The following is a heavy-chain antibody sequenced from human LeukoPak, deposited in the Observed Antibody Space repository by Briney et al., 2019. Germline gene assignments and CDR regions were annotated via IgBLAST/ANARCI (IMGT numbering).Heavy chain of an antibody. CDR3: AISFSGYDPLYFDY. CDR1: GGSISSYY. J-gene: IGHJ4*02. V-gene: IGHV4-39*01. D-gene: IGHD5-12*01. CDR2: IYYSGST. Sequence: TSETLSLTCTVSGGSISSYYWGWIRQPPGKGLEWIGSIYYSGSTYYNPSLKSRVTISVDTSKNQFSLKLSSVTAADTAVYYCAISFSGYDPLYFDYWGQGTLVTVSS.